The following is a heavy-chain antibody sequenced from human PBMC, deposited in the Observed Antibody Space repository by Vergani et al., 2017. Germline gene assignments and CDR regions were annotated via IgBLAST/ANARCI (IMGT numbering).Heavy chain of an antibody. Sequence: QVQLQESGPGLVKPSQTLSLTFTVSGGSISSGGYYWSWIRQHPGKGLEWIGYIYYSGSTYYNPSLKSRVTISVDTSKNQFSLKLSSVTAADTAVYYCARXTYDFWSGLYYYYYYMDVWGKGTTVTVSS. D-gene: IGHD3-3*01. CDR3: ARXTYDFWSGLYYYYYYMDV. CDR1: GGSISSGGYY. V-gene: IGHV4-31*03. CDR2: IYYSGST. J-gene: IGHJ6*03.